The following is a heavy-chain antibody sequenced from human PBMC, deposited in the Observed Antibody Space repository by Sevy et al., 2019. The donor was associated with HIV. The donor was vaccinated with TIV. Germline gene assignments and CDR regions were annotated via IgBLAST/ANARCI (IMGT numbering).Heavy chain of an antibody. CDR2: ISAYNGNT. CDR3: AREGGPYYYDSSGYEYYFDY. Sequence: ASVKVSCKASGYTFTSYGISWVRQAPGQGLEWMGWISAYNGNTNYAQKLQGTVTMTTDTSTSTAYMELRSLRSDDTAVYYCAREGGPYYYDSSGYEYYFDYWGQGTLVTVSS. J-gene: IGHJ4*02. V-gene: IGHV1-18*01. D-gene: IGHD3-22*01. CDR1: GYTFTSYG.